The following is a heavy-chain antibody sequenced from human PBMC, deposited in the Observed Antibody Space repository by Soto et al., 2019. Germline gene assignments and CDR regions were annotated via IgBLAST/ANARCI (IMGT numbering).Heavy chain of an antibody. Sequence: EVQLLESGGGLVQPGGSLRLSCAASGFTFSSYAMSWVRQAPGKGLEWVSAISGSGGSTYYADSVKGRFTISRDNSKNTLYLQMSSLRAEDTAVYYCAKRPGQYDYGENWGQGTLVTVSS. CDR3: AKRPGQYDYGEN. V-gene: IGHV3-23*01. CDR2: ISGSGGST. J-gene: IGHJ4*02. CDR1: GFTFSSYA. D-gene: IGHD4-17*01.